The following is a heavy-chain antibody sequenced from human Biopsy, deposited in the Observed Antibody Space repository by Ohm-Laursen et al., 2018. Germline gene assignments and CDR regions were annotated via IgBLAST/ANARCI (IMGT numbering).Heavy chain of an antibody. Sequence: ASVKVSCKASGYTFSMYAIIWVRQAPGQGLEWMGWSSAYNGKTNYAQKFQGSLTMTTDTSTSTAYMEPRSLRSDDTAVYYCARDRPSVSTHGVDWGQGTLVTVSS. CDR1: GYTFSMYA. CDR2: SSAYNGKT. V-gene: IGHV1-18*01. CDR3: ARDRPSVSTHGVD. J-gene: IGHJ4*02. D-gene: IGHD3-3*01.